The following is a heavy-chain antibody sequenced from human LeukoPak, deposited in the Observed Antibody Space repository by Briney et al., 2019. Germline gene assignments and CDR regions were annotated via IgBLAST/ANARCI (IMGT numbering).Heavy chain of an antibody. CDR2: IRSTGNTI. CDR1: GFIFSSYS. D-gene: IGHD3-10*01. Sequence: GVSLRLSCAASGFIFSSYSMNWVRQAPGKGLEWVSYIRSTGNTIYYADSVRGRFTISRDNAKNSLDLQMNSLRAEDTAVYYCTRDPSALDYWGPGTLVTVSS. V-gene: IGHV3-48*01. J-gene: IGHJ4*02. CDR3: TRDPSALDY.